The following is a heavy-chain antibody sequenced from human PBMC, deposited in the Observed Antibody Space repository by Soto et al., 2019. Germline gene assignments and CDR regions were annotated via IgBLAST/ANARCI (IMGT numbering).Heavy chain of an antibody. Sequence: GGSLRLSCAASGFTFSSYAMSWVRQAPGKGLEWVSAISGSGGSTYYTDSVKGRFTISRDNSKNTLYLQMNSLRAEDTAVYYCAKGPAYYDIFTGSPWPSDYWGQGSLVAVSS. V-gene: IGHV3-23*01. CDR1: GFTFSSYA. CDR2: ISGSGGST. CDR3: AKGPAYYDIFTGSPWPSDY. D-gene: IGHD3-9*01. J-gene: IGHJ4*02.